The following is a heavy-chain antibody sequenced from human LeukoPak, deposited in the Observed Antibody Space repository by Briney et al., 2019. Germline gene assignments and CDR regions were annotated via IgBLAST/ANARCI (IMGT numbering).Heavy chain of an antibody. Sequence: SETLSLTCTVSDGSISSSSYYWGWIRQPPGKGLEWIGSIYYSGSTYYNPSLKSRVTISVDTSKNQFSLKLSSVTAADTAVYYCARIKATVTSFKFDYWGQGTLVTVSS. CDR3: ARIKATVTSFKFDY. CDR2: IYYSGST. CDR1: DGSISSSSYY. J-gene: IGHJ4*02. V-gene: IGHV4-39*01. D-gene: IGHD4-17*01.